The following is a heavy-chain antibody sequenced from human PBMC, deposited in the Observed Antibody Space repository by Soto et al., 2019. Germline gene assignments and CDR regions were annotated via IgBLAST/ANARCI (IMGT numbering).Heavy chain of an antibody. Sequence: PGGSLRLSCAASGFTFSSYAMHWVRQAPGKGLEWVAVISYDGSNKYYADSVKGRFTISRDNSKNTLYLQMNSLRAEDTAVYYCARDRYCGGDCYNYYYYGMDVWGQGTTVTVSS. CDR1: GFTFSSYA. CDR2: ISYDGSNK. CDR3: ARDRYCGGDCYNYYYYGMDV. J-gene: IGHJ6*02. D-gene: IGHD2-21*02. V-gene: IGHV3-30-3*01.